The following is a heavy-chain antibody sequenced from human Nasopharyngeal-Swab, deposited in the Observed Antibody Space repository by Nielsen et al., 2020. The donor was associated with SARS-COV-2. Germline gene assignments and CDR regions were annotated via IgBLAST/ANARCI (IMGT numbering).Heavy chain of an antibody. CDR3: ARGSYYYDSSGYLPPGP. J-gene: IGHJ5*02. CDR2: ISGSDHTT. Sequence: GESLKISCAASGFTFRSYAISWVRQAPGKGLEWVSVISGSDHTTYYADSVKGRFTISRDNAKNTLYLQMNSLRAEDTAVYYCARGSYYYDSSGYLPPGPWGQGTLVTVSS. CDR1: GFTFRSYA. V-gene: IGHV3-23*01. D-gene: IGHD3-22*01.